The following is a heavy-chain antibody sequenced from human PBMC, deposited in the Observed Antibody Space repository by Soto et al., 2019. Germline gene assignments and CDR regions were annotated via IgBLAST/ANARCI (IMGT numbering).Heavy chain of an antibody. CDR3: ASGPYDFWSGYFYGMDV. D-gene: IGHD3-3*01. CDR1: GGSFSGYY. V-gene: IGHV4-34*01. J-gene: IGHJ6*02. CDR2: INHSGST. Sequence: SETLSLTCALYGGSFSGYYWSWIRQPPGKGLEWSGEINHSGSTNYNPSLKSRVTISVDTSKTQFSLKLSSVTAADTAVYYCASGPYDFWSGYFYGMDVWGQGTTVTVSS.